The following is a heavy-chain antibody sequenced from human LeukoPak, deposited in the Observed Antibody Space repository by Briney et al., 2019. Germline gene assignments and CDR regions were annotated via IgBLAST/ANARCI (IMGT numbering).Heavy chain of an antibody. V-gene: IGHV1-69*04. CDR2: IIPILGIA. Sequence: SVKVSCKASGYAFTSYAMNWVRQAPGQGLEWMGRIIPILGIANYAQKFQGRVTITADKSTSTAYMELSSLRSEDTAVYYCARVSDSSGGYYYGMDVWGQGTTVTVSS. J-gene: IGHJ6*02. D-gene: IGHD3-22*01. CDR3: ARVSDSSGGYYYGMDV. CDR1: GYAFTSYA.